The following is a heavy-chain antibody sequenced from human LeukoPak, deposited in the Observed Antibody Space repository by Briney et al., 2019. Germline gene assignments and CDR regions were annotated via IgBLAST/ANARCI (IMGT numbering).Heavy chain of an antibody. Sequence: GGSLRLSCAASGFTFSNYWMHWVRRVPGKGLVWVSHINSDGRIINYADSVKGRFTISRDNAKNTLYLQMNSLRAEDTAVYYCAKSLVLRKSRGYWGQGTLVTVSS. J-gene: IGHJ4*02. D-gene: IGHD3-16*02. CDR2: INSDGRII. CDR3: AKSLVLRKSRGY. V-gene: IGHV3-74*01. CDR1: GFTFSNYW.